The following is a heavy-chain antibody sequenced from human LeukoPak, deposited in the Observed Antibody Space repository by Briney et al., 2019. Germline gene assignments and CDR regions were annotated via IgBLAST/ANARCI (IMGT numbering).Heavy chain of an antibody. J-gene: IGHJ4*02. V-gene: IGHV4-61*02. D-gene: IGHD4-17*01. CDR1: GGYISSGSYY. CDR2: IYTSGST. CDR3: ARSLRYGDYEKGYYFDY. Sequence: SETLSLTCTVSGGYISSGSYYWSWIRQPAGKGLEWIGRIYTSGSTNYNPSLKSRVTISVDTSKNQFSLKLSSVTPADTAVYYCARSLRYGDYEKGYYFDYWGQGTLVTVSS.